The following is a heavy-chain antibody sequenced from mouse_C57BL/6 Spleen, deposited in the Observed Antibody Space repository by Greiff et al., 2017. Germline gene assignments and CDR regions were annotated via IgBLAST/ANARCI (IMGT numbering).Heavy chain of an antibody. CDR1: GYAFSSSW. Sequence: QVQLKESGPELVKPGASVKISCKASGYAFSSSWMNWVKQRPGKGLEWLGRIYPGDGDTNYNGKFKGKATLTADKSSSTAYMQLSSLTSEDSAVYSCARSDGYYAMDYWGQGTSVTVSS. J-gene: IGHJ4*01. V-gene: IGHV1-82*01. CDR3: ARSDGYYAMDY. CDR2: IYPGDGDT.